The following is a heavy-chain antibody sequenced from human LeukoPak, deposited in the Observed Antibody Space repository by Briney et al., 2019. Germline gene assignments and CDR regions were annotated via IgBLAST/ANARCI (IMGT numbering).Heavy chain of an antibody. V-gene: IGHV3-23*01. CDR2: IRADAVTT. CDR1: GFIFSHHG. D-gene: IGHD5-24*01. Sequence: GGTLRLSCATSGFIFSHHGMNWVRQAPGKGLEWVSGIRADAVTTYYADSVRGRFIISRDNSKNTVYLQMNSLSAEDAAVYYCVKDDGWVQYANWGQGTLVTVSS. CDR3: VKDDGWVQYAN. J-gene: IGHJ4*02.